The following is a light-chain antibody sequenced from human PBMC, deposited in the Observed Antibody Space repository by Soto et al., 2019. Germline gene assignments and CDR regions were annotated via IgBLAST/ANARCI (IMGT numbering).Light chain of an antibody. V-gene: IGKV1-39*01. CDR3: QESDATVSYT. J-gene: IGKJ2*01. CDR2: GAS. Sequence: DIQMTQSPSSLSASVGDRASISCRASQNIRTYVYWYQHKAGQAPQLLIYGASTLQRGVPSRFSGSGYGTEFTLSINSLPPEDFATYSCQESDATVSYTFGQGTKVDLK. CDR1: QNIRTY.